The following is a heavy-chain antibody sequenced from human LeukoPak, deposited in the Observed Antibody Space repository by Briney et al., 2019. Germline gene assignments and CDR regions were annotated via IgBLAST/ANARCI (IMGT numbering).Heavy chain of an antibody. CDR3: ALLHPSDC. D-gene: IGHD1-26*01. CDR2: INHSGGT. CDR1: GGSVSGYY. J-gene: IGHJ4*02. Sequence: SETLSLTCAVYGGSVSGYYWSWVRQPPGKGLEWIGEINHSGGTNYNPSLKSRVTISMDTSKTHFSLRLGPVTAAHTAVYHCALLHPSDCWGQGTLVTVSS. V-gene: IGHV4-34*01.